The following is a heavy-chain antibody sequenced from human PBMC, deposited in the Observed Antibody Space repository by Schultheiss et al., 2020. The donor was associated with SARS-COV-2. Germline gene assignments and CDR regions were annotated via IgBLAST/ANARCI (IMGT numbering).Heavy chain of an antibody. CDR1: GFTFSSYS. CDR3: AREGYDYGGNSPS. Sequence: GGSLRLSCAASGFTFSSYSMNWVRQAPGKGLEWVSYISSSSSTIYYADSVKGRFTISRDNAKNSLYLQMNSLRAEDTAVYYCAREGYDYGGNSPSWGQGTLVTVSS. D-gene: IGHD4-23*01. V-gene: IGHV3-48*04. J-gene: IGHJ5*02. CDR2: ISSSSSTI.